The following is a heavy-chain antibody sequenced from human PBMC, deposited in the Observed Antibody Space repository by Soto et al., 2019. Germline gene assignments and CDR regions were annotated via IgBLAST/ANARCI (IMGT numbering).Heavy chain of an antibody. J-gene: IGHJ4*02. V-gene: IGHV4-59*01. CDR1: GGSISSYY. CDR2: IYYSGST. CDR3: ARGGSVYDFWSGYLG. Sequence: PSETRSLTCTVSGGSISSYYWSWIRQPPGKGLEWIGYIYYSGSTNYNPSLKSRVTISVDTSKNQFSLKLSSVTAADTAVYYCARGGSVYDFWSGYLGWGQGTLVTVSS. D-gene: IGHD3-3*01.